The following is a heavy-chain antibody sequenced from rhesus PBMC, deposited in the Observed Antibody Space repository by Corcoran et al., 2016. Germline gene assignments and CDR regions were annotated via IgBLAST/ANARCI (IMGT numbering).Heavy chain of an antibody. V-gene: IGHV3-54*02. D-gene: IGHD6S26*01. CDR2: ISYDGRNN. J-gene: IGHJ6*01. CDR1: GFTFSSYG. CDR3: ATLPGWSNWYGLDS. Sequence: EVQLVESGGGLVHPGGSLRLSCVASGFTFSSYGMHWVRQAPGKGLEWVAVISYDGRNNYYADSVKDRFTISRDNSKNILYLQMNNLKLEDTAVYYCATLPGWSNWYGLDSWGQGVVVTVSS.